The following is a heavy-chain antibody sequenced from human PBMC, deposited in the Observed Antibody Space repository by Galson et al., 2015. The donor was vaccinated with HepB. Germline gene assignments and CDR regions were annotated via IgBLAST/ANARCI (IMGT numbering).Heavy chain of an antibody. CDR3: ASRYDFWSGYYRNYYYYGMDV. J-gene: IGHJ6*02. V-gene: IGHV1-69*13. CDR2: IIPIFGTA. CDR1: GGTFSSYA. Sequence: SVKVSCKASGGTFSSYAISWVRQAPGQGLEWMGGIIPIFGTANYAQKFQGRVTITADESTSTAYMELSSLRSEDTAVYYCASRYDFWSGYYRNYYYYGMDVWGQGTTVTVSS. D-gene: IGHD3-3*01.